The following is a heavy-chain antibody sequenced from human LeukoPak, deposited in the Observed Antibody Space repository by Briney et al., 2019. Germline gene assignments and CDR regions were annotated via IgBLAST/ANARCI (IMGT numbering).Heavy chain of an antibody. D-gene: IGHD3-10*01. CDR3: AREQTLWFGDFLDTLTRHHYYYMDV. Sequence: SQTLSLTCAISGDSVSSNSAAWNWIRQSPSRGLEWLGRTFYRSKWYNDYAVSVKSRLTINPDTSKNQFSLLLNSVTPEDTAIHFCAREQTLWFGDFLDTLTRHHYYYMDVWGKGTSVTVPS. J-gene: IGHJ6*03. CDR2: TFYRSKWYN. CDR1: GDSVSSNSAA. V-gene: IGHV6-1*01.